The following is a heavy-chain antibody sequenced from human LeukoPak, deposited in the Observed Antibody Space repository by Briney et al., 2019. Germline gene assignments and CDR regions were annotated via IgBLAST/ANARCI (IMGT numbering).Heavy chain of an antibody. CDR3: ASYTYYYDSSGYYHDY. Sequence: GGSLRLSCAASGFTFSSYGMSWVRQAPGKGLEWVSAISGSGGSTYYADSVKGRFTISRDNSKNTLYLQMNSLRAEDTAVYYCASYTYYYDSSGYYHDYWGQGTLVTVSS. J-gene: IGHJ4*02. CDR1: GFTFSSYG. D-gene: IGHD3-22*01. V-gene: IGHV3-23*01. CDR2: ISGSGGST.